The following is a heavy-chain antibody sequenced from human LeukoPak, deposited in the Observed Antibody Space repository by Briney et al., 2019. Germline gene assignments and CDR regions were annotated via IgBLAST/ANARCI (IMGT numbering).Heavy chain of an antibody. CDR1: GRSISSSSYY. Sequence: SETLSLTCTVSGRSISSSSYYCGWIRQPPGKGLEWIGSIYYSGSTYYNPSLKSRVTISVDTSKNQFSLKLSSVTAADTAVYYCARHLRAARSDWYFDLWGRGTLVTVSS. CDR2: IYYSGST. CDR3: ARHLRAARSDWYFDL. D-gene: IGHD6-6*01. J-gene: IGHJ2*01. V-gene: IGHV4-39*01.